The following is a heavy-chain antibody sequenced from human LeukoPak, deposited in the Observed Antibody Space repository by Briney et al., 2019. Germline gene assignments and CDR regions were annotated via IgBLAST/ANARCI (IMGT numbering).Heavy chain of an antibody. V-gene: IGHV3-30-3*01. D-gene: IGHD6-6*01. CDR2: ISYDGSNK. CDR3: AREEDSSSSCFDY. J-gene: IGHJ4*02. CDR1: GFTFSSYA. Sequence: GGSLRLSCAASGFTFSSYAMHCVRQAPGKGLEWVAVISYDGSNKYYADSVKGRFTISRDNSKNTLYLQMNSLRAEDTAVYYCAREEDSSSSCFDYWGQGTLVTVSS.